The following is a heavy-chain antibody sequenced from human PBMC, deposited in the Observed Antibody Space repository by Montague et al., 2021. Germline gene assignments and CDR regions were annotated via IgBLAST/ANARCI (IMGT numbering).Heavy chain of an antibody. D-gene: IGHD3-10*01. CDR2: MFYGGAT. J-gene: IGHJ5*02. CDR1: SGSIFHAH. CDR3: AKQDYFVSGTSYKGFDP. Sequence: SETLSLTCTVSSGSIFHAHWSWVRQHPGKGLEWLGSMFYGGATSNNPSLKSRVTTSIDTSTNQFSLKLSFVTAADTAVYYCAKQDYFVSGTSYKGFDPWGQGILVTVSS. V-gene: IGHV4-59*08.